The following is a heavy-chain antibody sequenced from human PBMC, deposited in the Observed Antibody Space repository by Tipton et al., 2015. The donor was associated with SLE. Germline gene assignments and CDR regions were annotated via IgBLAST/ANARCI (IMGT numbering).Heavy chain of an antibody. J-gene: IGHJ4*02. CDR3: ARETPGWGIY. CDR2: INHSRST. D-gene: IGHD7-27*01. CDR1: GGSFSSFY. V-gene: IGHV4-34*01. Sequence: LRLSCAVYGGSFSSFYWSWIRQPPGRGLEWIGEINHSRSTNYNPSPKSRVTIPVDTSQNQFSLRLSSVTAADTAVYYCARETPGWGIYWGQGTLVTVSS.